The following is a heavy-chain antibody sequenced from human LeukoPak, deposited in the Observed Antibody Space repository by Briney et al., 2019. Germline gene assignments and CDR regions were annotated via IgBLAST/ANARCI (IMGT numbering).Heavy chain of an antibody. D-gene: IGHD1-7*01. Sequence: GGSLRLSCAASGFTFSSYAMSWVRQAPGKGLEWVSAISGSGGSTYYADSVKGRFTISRDNSKNTLCLQMNSLRAEDTAVYYCAKDRDWNYVGDWFDPWGQGTLVTVSS. CDR2: ISGSGGST. J-gene: IGHJ5*02. V-gene: IGHV3-23*01. CDR3: AKDRDWNYVGDWFDP. CDR1: GFTFSSYA.